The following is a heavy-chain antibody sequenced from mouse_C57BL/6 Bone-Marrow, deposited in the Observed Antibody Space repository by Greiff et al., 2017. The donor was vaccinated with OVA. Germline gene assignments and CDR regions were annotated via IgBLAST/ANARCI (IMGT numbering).Heavy chain of an antibody. V-gene: IGHV7-3*01. J-gene: IGHJ4*01. Sequence: DVKLVESGGGLVQPGGSLSLSCAASGFTFTDYYMSWVRQPPGKALEWLGFIRNKANGYTTEYSASVKGRFTISRDNSQSILYLQMNALRAEDSATYYCARYTGSFYAMDYWGQGTSVTVSS. CDR2: IRNKANGYTT. CDR3: ARYTGSFYAMDY. CDR1: GFTFTDYY.